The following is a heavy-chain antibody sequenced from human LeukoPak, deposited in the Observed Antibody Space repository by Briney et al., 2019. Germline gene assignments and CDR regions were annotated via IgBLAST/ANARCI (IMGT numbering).Heavy chain of an antibody. CDR3: ARGRAVVVTAIPWFDP. CDR2: MNHSGST. Sequence: SETLSLTCAVYGGSFSGYYWSWIRQPPGKGLEWIGEMNHSGSTNYNPSLKSRVTISVDTSKNQFSLKLSSVTAADTAVYYCARGRAVVVTAIPWFDPWGQGTLVTVSS. D-gene: IGHD2-21*02. J-gene: IGHJ5*02. CDR1: GGSFSGYY. V-gene: IGHV4-34*01.